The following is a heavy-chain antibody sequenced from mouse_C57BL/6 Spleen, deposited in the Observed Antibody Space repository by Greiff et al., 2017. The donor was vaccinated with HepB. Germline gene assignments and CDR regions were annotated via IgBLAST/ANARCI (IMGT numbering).Heavy chain of an antibody. Sequence: VQLQQSGAELVKPGASVKISCKASGYAFSSYWMNWVKQRPGKGLEWIGQIYPGDGDTNYNGKFKGKATLTADKSSSTAYMQLSSLTSEDSAVYFCARWGYDYDGFDYAMDYWGQGTSVTVSS. J-gene: IGHJ4*01. CDR2: IYPGDGDT. CDR1: GYAFSSYW. D-gene: IGHD2-4*01. V-gene: IGHV1-80*01. CDR3: ARWGYDYDGFDYAMDY.